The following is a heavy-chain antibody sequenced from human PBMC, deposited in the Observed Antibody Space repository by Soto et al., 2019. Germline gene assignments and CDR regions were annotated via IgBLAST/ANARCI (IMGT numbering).Heavy chain of an antibody. V-gene: IGHV1-69*01. J-gene: IGHJ5*02. D-gene: IGHD6-19*01. CDR2: LIPIFGTA. CDR3: AKENRDDDSGWYSSTDWFDP. CDR1: GGTFDIFS. Sequence: QVQLVQSGAEVKKPGSSVKVSCKASGGTFDIFSISWVRQAPGQGLEWMGGLIPIFGTAEYSQKFQGRVTITADESTSTCYMEMSSLRFEDTAVYYCAKENRDDDSGWYSSTDWFDPWGQGTLVTVSS.